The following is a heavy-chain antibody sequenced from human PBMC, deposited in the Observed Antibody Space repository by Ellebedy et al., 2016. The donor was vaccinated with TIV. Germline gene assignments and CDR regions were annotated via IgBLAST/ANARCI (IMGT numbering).Heavy chain of an antibody. CDR2: IKQDGSEK. CDR3: AKDRGWLQHDY. J-gene: IGHJ4*02. Sequence: PGGSLRLSCAASGFTFSSYWMSWVRQAPGKGLEWVAKIKQDGSEKHYVDSVKGRFTIFRDNAKNSLYLQMNSLRAEDTAVYYCAKDRGWLQHDYWGQGTLVTVSS. D-gene: IGHD5-24*01. V-gene: IGHV3-7*03. CDR1: GFTFSSYW.